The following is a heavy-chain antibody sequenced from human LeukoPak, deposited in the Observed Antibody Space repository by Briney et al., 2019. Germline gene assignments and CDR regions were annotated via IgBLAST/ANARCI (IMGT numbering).Heavy chain of an antibody. CDR2: INPNSGGT. CDR3: ARSRQIRFMDV. CDR1: GYTFTSYD. V-gene: IGHV1-2*02. J-gene: IGHJ6*02. D-gene: IGHD3-3*01. Sequence: ASVKVSCKASGYTFTSYDINWVRQATGQGLEWMGWINPNSGGTNYAQKFQGRVTMTRDTSISTAYMELSRLRSDDTAVYYCARSRQIRFMDVWGQGTTVTVSS.